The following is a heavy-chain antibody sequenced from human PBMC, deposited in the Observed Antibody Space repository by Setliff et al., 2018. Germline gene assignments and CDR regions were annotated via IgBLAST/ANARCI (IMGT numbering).Heavy chain of an antibody. CDR2: ISYDGSNK. CDR3: ARSPITIFGVVLHPLDY. V-gene: IGHV3-30*04. D-gene: IGHD3-3*01. Sequence: GGSLRLSCAASGFTFSSYAMHWVRQAPGKGLEWVAVISYDGSNKYYADSVKGRFTISRDNSKNTLYLQMNSLRAEDTAVYYCARSPITIFGVVLHPLDYWGQGTLVTVSS. J-gene: IGHJ4*02. CDR1: GFTFSSYA.